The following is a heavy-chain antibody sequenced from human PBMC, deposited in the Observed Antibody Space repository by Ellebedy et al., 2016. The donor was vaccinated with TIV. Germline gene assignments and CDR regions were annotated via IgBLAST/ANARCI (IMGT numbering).Heavy chain of an antibody. Sequence: GESLKISCAASEITFRKHAMYWVRQAPGKGLEWLSAIGGSDGVTTYADSVKGRFISSRDEAKNTLYLQMNSLRAEDTAIYYCAQLAVRDSYHGMDVWGQGTTVTVSS. CDR2: IGGSDGVT. V-gene: IGHV3-23*01. D-gene: IGHD2-21*01. CDR3: AQLAVRDSYHGMDV. J-gene: IGHJ6*02. CDR1: EITFRKHA.